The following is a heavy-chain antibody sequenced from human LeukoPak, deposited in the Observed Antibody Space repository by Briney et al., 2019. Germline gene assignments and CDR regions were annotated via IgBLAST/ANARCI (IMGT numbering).Heavy chain of an antibody. Sequence: PGGSLRLSCAASGFTFSSFGMHWVRQAPGKGLEWVAVISYDGSNKYYADSVRGRFTISRDSSRSTLYLQMNSLRPEDTAIYYCAREGYYGSGSPPSLYFDYWGQGTLVTVSS. J-gene: IGHJ4*02. CDR2: ISYDGSNK. CDR3: AREGYYGSGSPPSLYFDY. CDR1: GFTFSSFG. V-gene: IGHV3-30*03. D-gene: IGHD3-10*01.